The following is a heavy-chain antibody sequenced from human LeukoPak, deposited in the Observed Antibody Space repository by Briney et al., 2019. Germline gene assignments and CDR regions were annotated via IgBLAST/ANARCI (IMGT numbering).Heavy chain of an antibody. V-gene: IGHV3-30*02. D-gene: IGHD4-23*01. CDR1: GFTFSSYA. Sequence: GGSLRLSCAASGFTFSSYAMSWVRQAPGKGLEWVAFIRYDGSNKYYADSVKGRFTISRDNSKNTLYLQMNSLRAEDTAVYYCAKDKLPYYYGMDVWGQGTTVTVSS. J-gene: IGHJ6*02. CDR3: AKDKLPYYYGMDV. CDR2: IRYDGSNK.